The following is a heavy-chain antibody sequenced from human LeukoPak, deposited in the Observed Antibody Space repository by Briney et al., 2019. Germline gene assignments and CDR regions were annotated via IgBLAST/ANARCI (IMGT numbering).Heavy chain of an antibody. Sequence: GGSLRLSCAASGFTFSSYGMHWVRQAPGKGLEWVAVIWYDGSNKYYADSVKGRFTISRDNSKNTLYLQMNSLRAEDTAVYYCARTDYGGYTTIDYWGQGTLVTVSS. V-gene: IGHV3-33*01. D-gene: IGHD4-17*01. CDR1: GFTFSSYG. J-gene: IGHJ4*02. CDR2: IWYDGSNK. CDR3: ARTDYGGYTTIDY.